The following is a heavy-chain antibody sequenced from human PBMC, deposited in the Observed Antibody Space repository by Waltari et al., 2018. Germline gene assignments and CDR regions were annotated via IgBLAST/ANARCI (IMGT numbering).Heavy chain of an antibody. J-gene: IGHJ4*02. CDR3: AKLARVY. V-gene: IGHV3-23*04. CDR2: ISGSVGTT. Sequence: EVQRVESGGGVVQPGGALRLSCEASGFTFSSYAMSWVRQAPGNGLEWVSAISGSVGTTYYADSVKGRFTISRDNSKNTLYLQMNSLRSEYTAVYYCAKLARVYWGQGTLVTVSS. CDR1: GFTFSSYA. D-gene: IGHD3-3*02.